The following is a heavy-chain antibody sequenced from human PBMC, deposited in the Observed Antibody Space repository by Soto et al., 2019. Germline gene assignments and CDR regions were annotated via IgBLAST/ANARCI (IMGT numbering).Heavy chain of an antibody. CDR1: GFTFSSYW. CDR2: INGEGSSI. D-gene: IGHD1-7*01. Sequence: EVQLVESGGGLLQPGGSLRLSCAASGFTFSSYWMHWVRQAPGKGLVWVSRINGEGSSINYADYVKGRFTISRDNPKITLYLQIISLRAEDTAVYYCASRNYEGGYWGQGTLVTVSS. V-gene: IGHV3-74*01. J-gene: IGHJ4*02. CDR3: ASRNYEGGY.